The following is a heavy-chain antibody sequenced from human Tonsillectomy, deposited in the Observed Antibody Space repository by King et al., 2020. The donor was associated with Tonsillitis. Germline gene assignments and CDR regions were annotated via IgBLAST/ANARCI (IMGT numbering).Heavy chain of an antibody. CDR1: GFTFSNYA. D-gene: IGHD2-2*01. J-gene: IGHJ6*02. V-gene: IGHV3-30-3*01. CDR2: ISYDGSHK. Sequence: VQLVESGGGVVQPGRSLRLSYTASGFTFSNYAMHWVRQAPGKGLEWVALISYDGSHKYYADSVKGRFTISRDNSKNTLYLQMNSLRAGDTAVYYCAGGRDYQLLLLDYYCGMDVWGQGTTVTVSS. CDR3: AGGRDYQLLLLDYYCGMDV.